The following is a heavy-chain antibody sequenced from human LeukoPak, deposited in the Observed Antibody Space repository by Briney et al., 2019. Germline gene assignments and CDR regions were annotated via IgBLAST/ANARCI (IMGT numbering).Heavy chain of an antibody. Sequence: PGRSLRLSCAASGFTFSSYGMHWVRHAPGKGLEWVAVISYDGSNKFYPDSVKGRFTISRDNSNLYLQMNSLRAEDTAVYYCAKDGKKWQEPLESWGQGTLVIVSS. CDR1: GFTFSSYG. V-gene: IGHV3-30*18. D-gene: IGHD1-14*01. J-gene: IGHJ4*02. CDR3: AKDGKKWQEPLES. CDR2: ISYDGSNK.